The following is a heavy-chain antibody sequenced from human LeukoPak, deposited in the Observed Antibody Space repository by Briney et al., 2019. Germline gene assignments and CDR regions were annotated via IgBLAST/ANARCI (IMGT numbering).Heavy chain of an antibody. V-gene: IGHV3-9*01. J-gene: IGHJ4*02. CDR3: ARERPPSY. CDR1: GFTFDDYA. Sequence: GRSLRLSCAASGFTFDDYAMHWVRQAPGKGLEWVSGISWNSGSIGYADSVKGRFTISRDNAKNSLYLQMNSLRAEDTAVYYCARERPPSYWGQGTLVTVSS. CDR2: ISWNSGSI.